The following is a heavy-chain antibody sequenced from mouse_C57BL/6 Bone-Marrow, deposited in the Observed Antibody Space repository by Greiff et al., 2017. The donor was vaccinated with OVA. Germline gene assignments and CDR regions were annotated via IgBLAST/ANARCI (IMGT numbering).Heavy chain of an antibody. Sequence: DVQLQESGPVLVKPGASVKMSCKASGYTFTDYYMNWVKQSHGKSLEWIGVINPYNGGTSYNQKFKGKATLTVDKSSSTAYMELNSLTSEDSAVYYCARFYDGYQLRGYWGQGTTLTVSS. CDR3: ARFYDGYQLRGY. D-gene: IGHD2-3*01. CDR2: INPYNGGT. J-gene: IGHJ2*01. V-gene: IGHV1-19*01. CDR1: GYTFTDYY.